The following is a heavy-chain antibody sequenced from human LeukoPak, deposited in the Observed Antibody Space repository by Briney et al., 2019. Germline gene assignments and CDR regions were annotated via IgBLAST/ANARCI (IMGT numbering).Heavy chain of an antibody. CDR2: IYYSGST. V-gene: IGHV4-39*07. J-gene: IGHJ4*02. CDR1: GGSISSSSYY. Sequence: PSETLSLTCTVSGGSISSSSYYCGWIRQPPGKGLEWIGSIYYSGSTYYNPSLKSRVTISVDTSKNQFSLKLSSVTAADTAVYYCALARGSGYDFDYWGQGTLVTVSS. CDR3: ALARGSGYDFDY. D-gene: IGHD5-12*01.